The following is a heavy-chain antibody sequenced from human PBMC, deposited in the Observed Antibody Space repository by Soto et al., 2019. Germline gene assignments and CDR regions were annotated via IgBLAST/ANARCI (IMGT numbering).Heavy chain of an antibody. CDR2: IIPILGIA. Sequence: SVKVSCKASGGTFSSYTISWVRQAPGQGLEWMGRIIPILGIANYAQKFQGRVTITADKSTSTAYMELSSLRSEDTAVYYCASGNYGSGSRSDYWGQGTLVTVSS. J-gene: IGHJ4*02. CDR1: GGTFSSYT. D-gene: IGHD3-10*01. V-gene: IGHV1-69*02. CDR3: ASGNYGSGSRSDY.